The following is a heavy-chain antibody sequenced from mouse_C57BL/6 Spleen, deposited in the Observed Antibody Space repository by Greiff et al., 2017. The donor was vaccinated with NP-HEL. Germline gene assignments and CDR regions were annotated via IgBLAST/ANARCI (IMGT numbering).Heavy chain of an antibody. Sequence: EVQLQQSGAELVRPGASVKLSCTASGFNIKDDYMHWVKQRPEQGLEWIGWIDPENGDTEYASKFQGKATITADASSNTAYLQLSSLTSEDTAVYDCTIYYYGSSDWYFDVWGTGTTVTVSS. D-gene: IGHD1-1*01. CDR3: TIYYYGSSDWYFDV. V-gene: IGHV14-4*01. CDR2: IDPENGDT. J-gene: IGHJ1*03. CDR1: GFNIKDDY.